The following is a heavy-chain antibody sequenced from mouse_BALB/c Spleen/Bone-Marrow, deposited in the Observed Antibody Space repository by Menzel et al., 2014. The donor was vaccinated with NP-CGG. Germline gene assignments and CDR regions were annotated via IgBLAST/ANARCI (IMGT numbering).Heavy chain of an antibody. CDR2: INPDSRTI. CDR1: GFDFSRYW. V-gene: IGHV4-1*02. D-gene: IGHD1-1*01. J-gene: IGHJ2*01. Sequence: EVMLVESGGGLVQPGGSLKLSCAASGFDFSRYWMSWVRQAPGKGLEWIGEINPDSRTINYSPSLKDKFIISRDNAKNTPYLRLNKVRSEDTALYYCAGPDYYGYLNYWGQGTTLTVSS. CDR3: AGPDYYGYLNY.